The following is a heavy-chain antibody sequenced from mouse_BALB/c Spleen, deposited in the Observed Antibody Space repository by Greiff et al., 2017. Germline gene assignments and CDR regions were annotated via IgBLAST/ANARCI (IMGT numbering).Heavy chain of an antibody. CDR1: GYTFTSYW. CDR2: INPSTGYT. J-gene: IGHJ2*01. CDR3: VTTVVARVDY. D-gene: IGHD1-1*01. Sequence: QVHVKQSGAELAKPGASVKMSCKASGYTFTSYWMHWVKQRPGQGLEWIGYINPSTGYTEYNQKFKDKATLTADKSSSTAYMQLSSLTSEDSAVYYCVTTVVARVDYWGQGTTLTVSS. V-gene: IGHV1-7*01.